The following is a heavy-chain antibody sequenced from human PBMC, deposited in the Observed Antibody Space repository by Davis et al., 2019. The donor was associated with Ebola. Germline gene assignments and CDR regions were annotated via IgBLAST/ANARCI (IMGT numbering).Heavy chain of an antibody. CDR3: AQRWGSYRYFRH. CDR2: ISGGGGSA. J-gene: IGHJ4*02. Sequence: GESLKISCAASGLTFSNYAMTWVRQAPGKGLEWVSVISGGGGSAYYADSVKGRFTISRDNSKNTLYLQMNSLSAEDTAVYYCAQRWGSYRYFRHWGQGTLVTVSS. CDR1: GLTFSNYA. V-gene: IGHV3-23*01. D-gene: IGHD3-16*02.